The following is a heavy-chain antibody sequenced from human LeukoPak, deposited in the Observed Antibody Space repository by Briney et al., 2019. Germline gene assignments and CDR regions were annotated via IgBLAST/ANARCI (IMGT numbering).Heavy chain of an antibody. D-gene: IGHD3-10*01. CDR3: AKDRGANWYFDL. V-gene: IGHV1-2*02. J-gene: IGHJ2*01. Sequence: GASVKVSCKASGYPFTGYYIHWVRQAPGQGLEWMGWIKPNTAGTDYAQKFQGRITMTRDTSINTAYLELSSLRSDDTAVYYCAKDRGANWYFDLWGRGTLVSVSS. CDR2: IKPNTAGT. CDR1: GYPFTGYY.